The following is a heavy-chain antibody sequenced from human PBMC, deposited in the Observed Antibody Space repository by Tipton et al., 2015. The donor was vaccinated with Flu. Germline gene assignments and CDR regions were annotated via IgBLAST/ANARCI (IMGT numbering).Heavy chain of an antibody. J-gene: IGHJ4*02. CDR1: GYSFTSYW. Sequence: VQLVQSGAEVKKPGESLKISCKGSGYSFTSYWIGWVRQTPGKGLEWMGIIYPGDSDTRYSPSFQGQVTFSADNSVNTAYLQWSSLKASDTAIYFCVRQNCGGDCYPDYWGQGTLVTVSS. D-gene: IGHD2-21*02. CDR3: VRQNCGGDCYPDY. CDR2: IYPGDSDT. V-gene: IGHV5-51*01.